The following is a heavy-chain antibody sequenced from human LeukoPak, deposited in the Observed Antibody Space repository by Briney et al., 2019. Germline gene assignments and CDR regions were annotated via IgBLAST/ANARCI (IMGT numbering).Heavy chain of an antibody. CDR3: VRRGRSSWSSFDY. D-gene: IGHD2-2*01. CDR2: ISHTGTV. CDR1: GDSIIGTNW. V-gene: IGHV4-28*05. J-gene: IGHJ4*02. Sequence: SDTLSLTCTVSGDSIIGTNWWGWLRQAPGKGREGIGYISHTGTVYSNPSLTSRLTLSIDTSKSQFSLNLNSVTAVDSATYYCVRRGRSSWSSFDYWAQGTPVTVSS.